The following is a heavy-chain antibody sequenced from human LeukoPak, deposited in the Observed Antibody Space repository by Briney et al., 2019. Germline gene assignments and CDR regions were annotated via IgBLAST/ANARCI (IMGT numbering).Heavy chain of an antibody. CDR3: ARGYGSGSHCFDY. CDR2: IKQDGTEK. CDR1: GFTFSSYW. V-gene: IGHV3-7*01. J-gene: IGHJ4*02. D-gene: IGHD3-10*01. Sequence: GGSLRLSCAASGFTFSSYWMTWVRQAPGKGLEWVANIKQDGTEKYYVDSVKGRFTVSRDNAKNSLNLQMNSLRAEDTAVYYCARGYGSGSHCFDYWGQGTLVTVSS.